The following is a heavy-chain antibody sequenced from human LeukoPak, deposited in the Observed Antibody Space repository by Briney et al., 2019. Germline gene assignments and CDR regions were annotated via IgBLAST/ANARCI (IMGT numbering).Heavy chain of an antibody. CDR3: ARDLLLWFGELLRPLDY. CDR2: KKQGGSEK. J-gene: IGHJ4*02. D-gene: IGHD3-10*01. CDR1: GFTFSSYW. V-gene: IGHV3-7*01. Sequence: GGSLRLPCAASGFTFSSYWMSWVRQAPGKGLEWLANKKQGGSEKYYVDSVKGRFTISRDNAKNSLYLQMNSLRAEDTAVYYCARDLLLWFGELLRPLDYWGQGTLVTVSS.